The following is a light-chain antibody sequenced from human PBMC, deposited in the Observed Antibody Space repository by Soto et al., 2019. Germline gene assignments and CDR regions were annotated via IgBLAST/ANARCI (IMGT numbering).Light chain of an antibody. CDR2: AVS. Sequence: DIQLTQSPSFVSTSVGQRVTITCRASQAVSTYLAWYQQRPGKAPKVLIFAVSTLQSGVPSRFSGSGSGTEFTLTINNVQPDDSATYYCLQLNDDPITFGRGTRLEIK. CDR3: LQLNDDPIT. CDR1: QAVSTY. V-gene: IGKV1-9*01. J-gene: IGKJ5*01.